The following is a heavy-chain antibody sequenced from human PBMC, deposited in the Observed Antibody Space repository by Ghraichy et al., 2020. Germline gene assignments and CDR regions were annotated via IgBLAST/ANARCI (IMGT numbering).Heavy chain of an antibody. Sequence: GESLNISCAASGFIFSDYWLSWVRQAPGKGLEWVANIKQDGAEKYYVDSVRGRFTISRDNAKTSLYLQMNSLRVEDTALYYCVRVRGHDYGSESYSHWGQGTLVTVSS. CDR2: IKQDGAEK. D-gene: IGHD3-10*01. J-gene: IGHJ1*01. CDR1: GFIFSDYW. CDR3: VRVRGHDYGSESYSH. V-gene: IGHV3-7*03.